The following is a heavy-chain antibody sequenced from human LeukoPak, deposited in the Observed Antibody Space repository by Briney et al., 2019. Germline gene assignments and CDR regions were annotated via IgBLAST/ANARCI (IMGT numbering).Heavy chain of an antibody. V-gene: IGHV4-59*01. CDR1: GGSISSYY. J-gene: IGHJ5*02. CDR3: ARIRGYCSGGSCNPKRFDP. D-gene: IGHD2-15*01. CDR2: IYYSGST. Sequence: SETLSLTCTVSGGSISSYYWSWIRQPPGKGLEWIGYIYYSGSTNYNPSLKSRVTISVDTSKNQFSLKLSSVTAADTAMYYCARIRGYCSGGSCNPKRFDPWGQGTLVTVSS.